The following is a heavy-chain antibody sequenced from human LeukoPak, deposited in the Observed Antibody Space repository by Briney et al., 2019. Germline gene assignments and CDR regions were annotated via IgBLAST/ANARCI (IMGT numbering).Heavy chain of an antibody. J-gene: IGHJ4*02. CDR2: IYPGDSDT. Sequence: GESLKISCKGSGYSFTSCWIGWVRQMPGKGLEWMGIIYPGDSDTRYSPSFQGQVTISADKSISTAYLQWSSLKASDTAMYYCARKRSRGYYDSSGFFFDYWGQGTLVTVSS. CDR1: GYSFTSCW. D-gene: IGHD3-22*01. CDR3: ARKRSRGYYDSSGFFFDY. V-gene: IGHV5-51*01.